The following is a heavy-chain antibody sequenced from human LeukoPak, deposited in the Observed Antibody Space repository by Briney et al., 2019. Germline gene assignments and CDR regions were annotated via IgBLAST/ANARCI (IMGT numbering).Heavy chain of an antibody. CDR1: GGSISSGSYY. CDR2: IYTSGST. Sequence: SQTLSLTCTVSGGSISSGSYYWSWIRQPAGKGLEWIGRIYTSGSTNYSPSLKSRVTISVDTSKNQFSLKLTSVTAADTAVYYCASNEYSSSLPFDYWGQGTLVTVSS. V-gene: IGHV4-61*02. D-gene: IGHD6-6*01. J-gene: IGHJ4*02. CDR3: ASNEYSSSLPFDY.